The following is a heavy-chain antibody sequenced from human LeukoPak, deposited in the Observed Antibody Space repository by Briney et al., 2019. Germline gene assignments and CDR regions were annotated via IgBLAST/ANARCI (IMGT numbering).Heavy chain of an antibody. CDR3: GRGRPRGYSGYVIDY. CDR2: ISSSSSYI. D-gene: IGHD5-12*01. J-gene: IGHJ4*02. Sequence: GGSLRLSCAASGFTFSSYSMNWVRQAPGKGLEWVSSISSSSSYIYYADSVKGRFTISRDNAKNSLYLQMNSLRAEDTAAFYCGRGRPRGYSGYVIDYWGQGTPITVSS. V-gene: IGHV3-21*01. CDR1: GFTFSSYS.